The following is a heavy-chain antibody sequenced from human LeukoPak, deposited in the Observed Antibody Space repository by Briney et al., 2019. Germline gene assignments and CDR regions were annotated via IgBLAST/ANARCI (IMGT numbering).Heavy chain of an antibody. D-gene: IGHD3-10*01. CDR3: AKFKYYYGSGTQGAFDY. J-gene: IGHJ4*02. Sequence: PGGSLGLSCAASGFTFSSYAMSWVRQAPGKGLEWVSAISGSGGSTYYADSVKGRFTISGDNSKNTLYLQMNSLRAEDTAVYYCAKFKYYYGSGTQGAFDYWGQGTLVTVSS. CDR1: GFTFSSYA. CDR2: ISGSGGST. V-gene: IGHV3-23*01.